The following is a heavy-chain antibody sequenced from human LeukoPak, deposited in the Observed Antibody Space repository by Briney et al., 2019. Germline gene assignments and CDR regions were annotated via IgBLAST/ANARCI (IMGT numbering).Heavy chain of an antibody. CDR2: ISYDGSNK. J-gene: IGHJ4*02. Sequence: QTGGSLRLSCAASGFTFSSYAMHWVRQAPGKGLEWVAVISYDGSNKYYADSVKGRFTISRDNSKNTLYLQMNSLRAEDAAVYYCVRDFHVRLYDTGGYSYWGQGTLVTVSS. D-gene: IGHD3-22*01. CDR1: GFTFSSYA. CDR3: VRDFHVRLYDTGGYSY. V-gene: IGHV3-30*04.